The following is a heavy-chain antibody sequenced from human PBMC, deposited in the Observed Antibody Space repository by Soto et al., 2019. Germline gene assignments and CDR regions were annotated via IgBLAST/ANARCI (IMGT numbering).Heavy chain of an antibody. CDR2: IYYSGNT. Sequence: QVRLQEWGPGLVKPSQTLSLKCCVSGGSITTGGRYWSWIRQLPGKGLEWIGDIYYSGNTYNNASLKRRVSISVEAANNQSSLQLSTMIGAETTVYYCAQALVFRGGAAFDIWGQGRLVTVSS. CDR3: AQALVFRGGAAFDI. V-gene: IGHV4-31*02. D-gene: IGHD6-6*01. CDR1: GGSITTGGRY. J-gene: IGHJ3*02.